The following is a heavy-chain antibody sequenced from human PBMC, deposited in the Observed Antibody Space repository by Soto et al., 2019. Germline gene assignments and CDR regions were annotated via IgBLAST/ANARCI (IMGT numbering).Heavy chain of an antibody. CDR2: IYYSGST. J-gene: IGHJ6*03. CDR1: GGSISSSSYY. CDR3: ARHPPGTTDYYMDV. V-gene: IGHV4-39*01. Sequence: QLQLQESGPGLVKPSETLSLTCTVSGGSISSSSYYWGWIRQPPGKGLEWIGSIYYSGSTYYNPSLKSRVTISVETSKNQFSLKLSSVTAADTAVYYCARHPPGTTDYYMDVWGKGTTVTVSS. D-gene: IGHD1-1*01.